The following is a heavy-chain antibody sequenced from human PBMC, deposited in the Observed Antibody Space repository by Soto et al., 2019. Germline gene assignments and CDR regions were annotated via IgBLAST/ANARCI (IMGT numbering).Heavy chain of an antibody. Sequence: EVQLLESGGDLIQPGGSLRLSCVASGLTFGSRAMSWVRQSPGEGLEWVSTITDTGGDAKYADSVRGRFAISRDNSKNTLYLQMSALRAEDSAIYFCVRGSKDSYPGSRMFDFWGRGTQVTVSS. CDR2: ITDTGGDA. D-gene: IGHD3-10*01. CDR3: VRGSKDSYPGSRMFDF. J-gene: IGHJ4*02. CDR1: GLTFGSRA. V-gene: IGHV3-23*01.